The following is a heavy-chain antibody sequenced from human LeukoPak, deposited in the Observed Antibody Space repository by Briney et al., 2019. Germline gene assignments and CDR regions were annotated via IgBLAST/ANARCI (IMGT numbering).Heavy chain of an antibody. CDR2: FDPEDGET. CDR3: ATLVSRQLLSGLANWFDP. D-gene: IGHD2-2*01. V-gene: IGHV1-24*01. J-gene: IGHJ5*02. CDR1: GYTLTELS. Sequence: ASVKVSCKVSGYTLTELSMHWVPQAPGKGLEWMGGFDPEDGETIYAQKFQGRVTMTEDTSTDTAYMELSRLRSEDTAVYYCATLVSRQLLSGLANWFDPWGQGTLVTVSS.